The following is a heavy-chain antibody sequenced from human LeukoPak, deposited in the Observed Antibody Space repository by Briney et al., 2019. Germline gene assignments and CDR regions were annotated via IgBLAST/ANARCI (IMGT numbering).Heavy chain of an antibody. D-gene: IGHD6-6*01. V-gene: IGHV1-69*05. J-gene: IGHJ4*02. CDR3: AISIAARPFDY. CDR1: GGTFSSYA. Sequence: SVKVSCKASGGTFSSYAISWVRQAPGQGLEWMGGIIPIFGTANYAQKFQGRVTITTDESTSTTYMELSSLRSEDTAVYYCAISIAARPFDYWGQGTLVTVSS. CDR2: IIPIFGTA.